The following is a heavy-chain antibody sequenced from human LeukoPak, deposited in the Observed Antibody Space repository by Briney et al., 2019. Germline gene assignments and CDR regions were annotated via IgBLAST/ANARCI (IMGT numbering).Heavy chain of an antibody. D-gene: IGHD2-15*01. Sequence: RASVKVSCKASGYTFTSYVINWVRQATGQGLNWMGWMNPNRGNPGYAQKFQGRVTMTSNTSISTAYMELSSLRSEDTAVYYCARGIPDLGYCSGGSCPTYYWYFDLRGRGTLVTVSS. CDR2: MNPNRGNP. J-gene: IGHJ2*01. V-gene: IGHV1-8*01. CDR1: GYTFTSYV. CDR3: ARGIPDLGYCSGGSCPTYYWYFDL.